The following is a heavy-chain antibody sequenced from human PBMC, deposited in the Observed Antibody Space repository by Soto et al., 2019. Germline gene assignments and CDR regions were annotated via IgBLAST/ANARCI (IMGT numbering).Heavy chain of an antibody. D-gene: IGHD3-10*01. J-gene: IGHJ4*02. CDR2: ISWNSGTI. CDR1: GFVFDDYV. CDR3: ARSGSNYNAKFDF. Sequence: EVQLVESGGGLVQPGRSLRLSCAASGFVFDDYVMHWVRQAPGRGLEWVSGISWNSGTIGYADSVKGRFTISRDNAKNSLYLEMNSLRAEDTALYYCARSGSNYNAKFDFWGQGTLVTVSS. V-gene: IGHV3-9*01.